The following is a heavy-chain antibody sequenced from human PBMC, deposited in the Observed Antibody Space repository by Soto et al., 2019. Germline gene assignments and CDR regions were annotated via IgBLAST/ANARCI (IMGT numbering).Heavy chain of an antibody. V-gene: IGHV1-2*02. CDR1: GYTFIGYY. CDR2: INPDTDDT. Sequence: GASVKVSCKASGYTFIGYYMHWVRQAPGQGLEWMGWINPDTDDTHYAQKFQGRLIMTRDTSINTVYMELSRLTSDDTAVYYCARDYFDRSGLYGMDLWGQGTTVTVSS. CDR3: ARDYFDRSGLYGMDL. D-gene: IGHD3-22*01. J-gene: IGHJ6*02.